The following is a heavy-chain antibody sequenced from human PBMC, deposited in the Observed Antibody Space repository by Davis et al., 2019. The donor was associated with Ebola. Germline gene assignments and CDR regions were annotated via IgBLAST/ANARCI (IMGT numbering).Heavy chain of an antibody. J-gene: IGHJ5*02. CDR3: ARGGQGVGSGRWRDP. CDR2: IYYTGRV. V-gene: IGHV4-59*11. Sequence: SETLSLTCTVSGGSITNQYWSWIRHPPEKGLEWIGYIYYTGRVDFNPPLQSRVTISLDTSESRLSLKLTSVTPADTAVYYCARGGQGVGSGRWRDPWGQGHRVVVSS. D-gene: IGHD3-10*01. CDR1: GGSITNQY.